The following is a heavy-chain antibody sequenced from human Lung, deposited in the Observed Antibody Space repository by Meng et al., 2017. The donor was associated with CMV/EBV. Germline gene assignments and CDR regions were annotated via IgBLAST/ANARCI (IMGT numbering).Heavy chain of an antibody. CDR2: ISGRSAYK. J-gene: IGHJ4*02. CDR3: ARDMTLVRGVNVTFPYVCDH. CDR1: GFFFSGYS. Sequence: GEXXKISCAASGFFFSGYSMHWVRQTPGKGLEWLSSISGRSAYKYYADSMRGRFTISRDNAKNSLFLQMDRLRLEDTGVYYCARDMTLVRGVNVTFPYVCDHGXQGTRVTVSS. D-gene: IGHD3-10*01. V-gene: IGHV3-21*01.